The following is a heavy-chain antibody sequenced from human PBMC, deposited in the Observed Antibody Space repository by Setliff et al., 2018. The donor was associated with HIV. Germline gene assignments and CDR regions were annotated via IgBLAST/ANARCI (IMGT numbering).Heavy chain of an antibody. CDR1: GGSISSGNYY. Sequence: PSETLSLTCTVSGGSISSGNYYWSWIRQPAGKGLEWIGRLYISGSHNYNPSLKSRVTISVDASKKQFSLNLSSVTAADTAVYYCARSLRYFDWSLHYWGQGMLGTVSS. CDR3: ARSLRYFDWSLHY. J-gene: IGHJ4*02. CDR2: LYISGSH. V-gene: IGHV4-61*02. D-gene: IGHD3-9*01.